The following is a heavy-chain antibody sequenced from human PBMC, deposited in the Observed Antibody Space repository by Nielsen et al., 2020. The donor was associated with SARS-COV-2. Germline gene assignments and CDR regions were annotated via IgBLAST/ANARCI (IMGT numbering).Heavy chain of an antibody. CDR3: ARENSGPGGTASYGMDL. CDR2: IDTNIGKP. J-gene: IGHJ6*02. Sequence: ASVKVSCKASGGTFSTHSISWVRQAPGQGLEWMGWIDTNIGKPTPAQGFTGRFVFSSDTSVSTASLQISTLRAEDTAVYYCARENSGPGGTASYGMDLWGQGTTVTVSS. D-gene: IGHD3-10*01. V-gene: IGHV7-4-1*02. CDR1: GGTFSTHS.